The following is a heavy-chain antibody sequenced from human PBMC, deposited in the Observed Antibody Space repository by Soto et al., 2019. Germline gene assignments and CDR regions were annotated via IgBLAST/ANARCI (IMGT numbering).Heavy chain of an antibody. D-gene: IGHD2-15*01. V-gene: IGHV1-69*01. J-gene: IGHJ4*02. Sequence: VKVSCKASGGTFSRYGINWVRQAPGHGLEWMGGIIPLFGTANYAQKFQGRVTITADESTSTAHMELRSLRSEDTAVYYCARDYGHDCSGGNCYFYFWGQGTLVTVSS. CDR2: IIPLFGTA. CDR1: GGTFSRYG. CDR3: ARDYGHDCSGGNCYFYF.